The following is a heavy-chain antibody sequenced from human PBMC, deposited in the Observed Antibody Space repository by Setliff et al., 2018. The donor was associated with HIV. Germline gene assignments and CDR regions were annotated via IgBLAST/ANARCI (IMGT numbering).Heavy chain of an antibody. CDR2: INHSGST. V-gene: IGHV4-34*01. Sequence: SETLSLTCAVYGGSFSGYSWTWVRQPPGKGLEWVGEINHSGSTNNNPSLKSRVTISVDTSKRQVSLKLTSVTAADTAVYFCASRVYYYDSNKVLREEGFDPWGQGTLVTVSS. J-gene: IGHJ5*02. CDR1: GGSFSGYS. CDR3: ASRVYYYDSNKVLREEGFDP. D-gene: IGHD3-22*01.